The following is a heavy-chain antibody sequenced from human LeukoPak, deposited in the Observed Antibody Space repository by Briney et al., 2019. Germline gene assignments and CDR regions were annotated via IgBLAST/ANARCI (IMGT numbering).Heavy chain of an antibody. D-gene: IGHD3-3*01. CDR3: ARYVYGVVTSFDY. CDR1: QFTFTDYT. V-gene: IGHV3-21*01. Sequence: PGGSLRLSCAASQFTFTDYTMNWVRRAPGKGLEWVSSISTRIDYIYYAESVKGRFTISRDNAKNSLYLQMNSLRAEDTAVYYCARYVYGVVTSFDYWGQGTLVTVSS. J-gene: IGHJ4*02. CDR2: ISTRIDYI.